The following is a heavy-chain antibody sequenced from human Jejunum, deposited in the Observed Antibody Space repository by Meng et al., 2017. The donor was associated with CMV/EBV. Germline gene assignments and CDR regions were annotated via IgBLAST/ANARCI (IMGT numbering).Heavy chain of an antibody. J-gene: IGHJ3*01. Sequence: AINWVRQAPGKGLEWLGFIRPSAHGGATHPAASVTGRFTFSRDDSKSIAYLQMNSLESEDTAVYYCSRVLIVVVTSGIWERTFDVWGLGTMVTVSS. CDR3: SRVLIVVVTSGIWERTFDV. CDR1: A. D-gene: IGHD2-2*01. V-gene: IGHV3-49*04. CDR2: IRPSAHGGAT.